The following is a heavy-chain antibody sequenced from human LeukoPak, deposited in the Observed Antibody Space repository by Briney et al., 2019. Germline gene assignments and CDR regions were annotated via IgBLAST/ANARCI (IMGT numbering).Heavy chain of an antibody. J-gene: IGHJ4*02. V-gene: IGHV3-48*03. CDR3: ARSGRYSSGWYWSFDY. D-gene: IGHD6-19*01. CDR2: ISSSGSTI. Sequence: PGGSLRLSCVASGFTFSSYEMNWVRQGPGKGLEWVSYISSSGSTIHYADSVKGRFTISRDNAKNSLYLQMNSLRAEDTAVYYCARSGRYSSGWYWSFDYWGQGTLVTVSS. CDR1: GFTFSSYE.